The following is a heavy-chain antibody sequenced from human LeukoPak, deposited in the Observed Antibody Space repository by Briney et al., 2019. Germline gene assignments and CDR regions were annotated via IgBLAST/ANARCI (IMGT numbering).Heavy chain of an antibody. Sequence: ASVKVSCKASGFTFSSYAIHWVRQAPGQRLEWMGWINVGNGNTKLSQQFQGRVTMTRDTSASTAYMEPSSLRSEDTAVYYCARDRYYYYSSSYDYWGQGTLVTVSS. J-gene: IGHJ4*02. D-gene: IGHD3-22*01. CDR3: ARDRYYYYSSSYDY. CDR1: GFTFSSYA. CDR2: INVGNGNT. V-gene: IGHV1-3*01.